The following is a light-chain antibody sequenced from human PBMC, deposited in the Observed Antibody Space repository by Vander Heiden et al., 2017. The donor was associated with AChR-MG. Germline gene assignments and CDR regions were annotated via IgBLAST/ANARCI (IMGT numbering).Light chain of an antibody. CDR3: QQYNNWPPWT. V-gene: IGKV3-15*01. CDR1: QRVSSN. J-gene: IGKJ1*01. CDR2: GAS. Sequence: EILMTQSPATLSVSPGERATLPCRASQRVSSNLAWYQQKPGQAPRLLIDGASTRATGIPARFSGSGSGTEFTLTISSLQSEDFAVYYCQQYNNWPPWTFGQGTKVEIK.